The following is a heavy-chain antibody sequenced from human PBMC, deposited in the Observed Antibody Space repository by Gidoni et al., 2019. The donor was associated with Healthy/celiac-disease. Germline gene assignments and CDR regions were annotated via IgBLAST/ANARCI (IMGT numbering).Heavy chain of an antibody. CDR2: IKQDGSEK. V-gene: IGHV3-7*05. CDR1: GFTFSSYW. D-gene: IGHD5-18*01. J-gene: IGHJ4*02. Sequence: EVQLVESGRGLVQPGGSLRLSCAASGFTFSSYWMSWVRQAPGKGLEWVANIKQDGSEKYYVDSVKGRFTISRDNAKNSLYLQMNSLRAEDTAVYYCARAGAGYSYGYDYWGQGTLVTVSS. CDR3: ARAGAGYSYGYDY.